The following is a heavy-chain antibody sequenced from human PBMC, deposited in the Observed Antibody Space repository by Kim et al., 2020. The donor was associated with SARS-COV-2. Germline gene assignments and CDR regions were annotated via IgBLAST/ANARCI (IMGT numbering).Heavy chain of an antibody. D-gene: IGHD6-6*01. J-gene: IGHJ5*02. CDR2: IIPIFGTA. CDR1: GGTFSSYA. V-gene: IGHV1-69*13. Sequence: SVKVSCKASGGTFSSYAISWVRQAPGQGLEWMGGIIPIFGTANYAQKFQGRVTITADESTSTAYMELSSLRSEDTAVYYCARAPESIAGGDWFDPWGQGTLVTVSS. CDR3: ARAPESIAGGDWFDP.